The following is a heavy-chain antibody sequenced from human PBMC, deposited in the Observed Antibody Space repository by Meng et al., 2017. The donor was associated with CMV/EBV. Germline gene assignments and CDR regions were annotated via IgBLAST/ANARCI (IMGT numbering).Heavy chain of an antibody. CDR2: ISGSGGSI. Sequence: GESLKISCAASGFTFSSYAMSWVRQAPGKGLEWVSAISGSGGSIYYADSVKGRFTITRDNSKNTLYLQMNSMRAEDTAVYYCSKDRIQLYDFWSDRLFDYWGQGTLVTVSS. CDR3: SKDRIQLYDFWSDRLFDY. D-gene: IGHD3-3*01. V-gene: IGHV3-23*01. CDR1: GFTFSSYA. J-gene: IGHJ4*02.